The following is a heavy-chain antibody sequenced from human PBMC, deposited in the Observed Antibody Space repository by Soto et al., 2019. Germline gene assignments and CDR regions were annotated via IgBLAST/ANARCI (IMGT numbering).Heavy chain of an antibody. D-gene: IGHD2-2*01. V-gene: IGHV1-18*01. Sequence: DSVKVSCKTSGYTFSNYGITWVRQAPGQPLEWLGWISLYSDGTNYAQKFQGRVSMTTDTSTTTAFMELGSLRSDDTAVYYCARVVPGAEAWFGPWGQGTLVTVSS. CDR3: ARVVPGAEAWFGP. CDR2: ISLYSDGT. J-gene: IGHJ5*02. CDR1: GYTFSNYG.